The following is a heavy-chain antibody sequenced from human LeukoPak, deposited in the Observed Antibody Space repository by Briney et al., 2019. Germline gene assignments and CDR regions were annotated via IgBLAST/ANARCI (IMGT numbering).Heavy chain of an antibody. CDR1: GFTFSKYG. D-gene: IGHD3-10*01. CDR2: ISSSSYI. Sequence: KPGRSLRLSCAAPGFTFSKYGMHWVRQAPGKGLEWVSSISSSSYIYYADSLKGRFTISRDNANNSLYLQMSSLRAEDTAVYYCASRRGVYRDWFDPWGQGTLVTVSS. J-gene: IGHJ5*02. V-gene: IGHV3-21*01. CDR3: ASRRGVYRDWFDP.